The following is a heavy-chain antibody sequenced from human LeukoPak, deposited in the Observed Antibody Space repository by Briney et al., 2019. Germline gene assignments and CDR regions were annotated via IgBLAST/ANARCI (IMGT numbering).Heavy chain of an antibody. Sequence: TGGSLRLSCAASGFTFSSYWMHWVRQAPGKGLVWVSRINSDGNSTNYADSVKGRFTISRDNAKNTLYLQMNSLRAEDTAVYYCARDVTYHGGDWFDPWGQGTLVNGSS. V-gene: IGHV3-74*01. CDR2: INSDGNST. J-gene: IGHJ5*02. CDR3: ARDVTYHGGDWFDP. D-gene: IGHD4-23*01. CDR1: GFTFSSYW.